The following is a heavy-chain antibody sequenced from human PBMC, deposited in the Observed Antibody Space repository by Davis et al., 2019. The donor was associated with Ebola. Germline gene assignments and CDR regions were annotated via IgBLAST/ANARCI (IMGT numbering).Heavy chain of an antibody. V-gene: IGHV3-21*04. D-gene: IGHD6-19*01. J-gene: IGHJ4*02. CDR1: GFTFSSYS. CDR3: AKKVPGIRPFDY. Sequence: GESLKISCAASGFTFSSYSMNWVRQAPGKGLEWVSSISSSSSYIYYADSVKGRFTISRDNSKNTVCLQMNSLRAEDTAIYYCAKKVPGIRPFDYWGQGTLVSVSS. CDR2: ISSSSSYI.